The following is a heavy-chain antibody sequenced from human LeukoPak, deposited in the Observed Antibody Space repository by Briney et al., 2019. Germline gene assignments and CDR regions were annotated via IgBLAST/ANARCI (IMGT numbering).Heavy chain of an antibody. Sequence: ASVKVSCKASGYTFTGYYMHWVRQAPGQGLEWMGWINPNSGGTNYAQKFQGRVTMTRDTSISTAYMELSRLRSDDTAVYYCARAPVIVVVPAAIRGIYWFGPWGQGTLVTVSS. CDR2: INPNSGGT. J-gene: IGHJ5*02. D-gene: IGHD2-2*01. CDR1: GYTFTGYY. V-gene: IGHV1-2*02. CDR3: ARAPVIVVVPAAIRGIYWFGP.